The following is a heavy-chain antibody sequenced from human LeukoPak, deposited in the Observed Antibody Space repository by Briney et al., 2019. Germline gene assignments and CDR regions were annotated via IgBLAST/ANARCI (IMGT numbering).Heavy chain of an antibody. CDR3: AKDFWSRSITIGPDI. CDR1: GFTFSSYG. D-gene: IGHD3-10*01. V-gene: IGHV3-30*18. Sequence: GGSLRLSCAASGFTFSSYGMHWVRQAPGKGLEWVAVISYDGSNKYYADSVKGRFTISRDNSKNTLYLQMNSLRAEDTAVYYCAKDFWSRSITIGPDIWGQGTMVTVSS. J-gene: IGHJ3*02. CDR2: ISYDGSNK.